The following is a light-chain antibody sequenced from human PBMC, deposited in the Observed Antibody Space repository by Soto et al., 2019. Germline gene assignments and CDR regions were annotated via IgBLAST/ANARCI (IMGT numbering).Light chain of an antibody. V-gene: IGKV3-15*01. CDR2: DAS. Sequence: EIVMTLSPDTLSVSPWERATLSCRASQSVSSNLAWYQQKPGQAPRLLIYDASTRAPGFPARFSGSGSGTEFTLTISSLQSEDFAVYFCQQYNKWPWTFGQGTKVDIK. CDR3: QQYNKWPWT. J-gene: IGKJ1*01. CDR1: QSVSSN.